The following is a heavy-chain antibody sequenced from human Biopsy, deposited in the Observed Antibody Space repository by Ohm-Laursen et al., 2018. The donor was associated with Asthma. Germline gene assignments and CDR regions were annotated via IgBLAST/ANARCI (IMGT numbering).Heavy chain of an antibody. J-gene: IGHJ6*02. D-gene: IGHD3-10*01. CDR3: ARDVVWFREVGGMDV. CDR2: ISYDGSTK. CDR1: GFTLTTYA. V-gene: IGHV3-30*03. Sequence: SLRLSCAAPGFTLTTYAIHWVRQAPGKGLEWVAVISYDGSTKYSAGSVKGRFIVSRDISKNILSLQMNSLRPEDTAVYYCARDVVWFREVGGMDVWGQGTTVTVSS.